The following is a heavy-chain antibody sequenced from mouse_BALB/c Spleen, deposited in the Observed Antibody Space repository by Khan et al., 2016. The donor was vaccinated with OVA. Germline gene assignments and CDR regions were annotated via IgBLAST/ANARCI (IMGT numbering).Heavy chain of an antibody. D-gene: IGHD2-14*01. CDR3: VRDGAYHRNDGWFAF. CDR1: GYTFTSYT. Sequence: QVQLKQSGAELARPGASVKMSCKASGYTFTSYTLHWIKLRPKQGLEWIGYINPSNGYTNYNQKFKDKATLTADKSSTTAYMQLSSLTSDDSAVYNCVRDGAYHRNDGWFAFWGQGTLVTVSA. J-gene: IGHJ3*01. V-gene: IGHV1-4*01. CDR2: INPSNGYT.